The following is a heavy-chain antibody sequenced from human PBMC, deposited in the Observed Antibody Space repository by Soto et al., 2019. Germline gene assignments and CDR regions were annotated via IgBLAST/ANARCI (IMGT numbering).Heavy chain of an antibody. Sequence: EVQLVESGGGLVKPGGSLRLSCAASGFTFSSYSMNWVRQAPGKGLEWVSSISSSSSYIYYADSVKGRFTISRDNAQNSLYLQMNSLRAEDTAVYYCARDEIAATGNWFDPWGQGTLVTVSS. CDR2: ISSSSSYI. CDR1: GFTFSSYS. V-gene: IGHV3-21*01. J-gene: IGHJ5*02. D-gene: IGHD6-13*01. CDR3: ARDEIAATGNWFDP.